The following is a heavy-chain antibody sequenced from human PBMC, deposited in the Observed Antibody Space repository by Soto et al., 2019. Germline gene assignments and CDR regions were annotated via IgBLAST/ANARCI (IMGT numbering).Heavy chain of an antibody. J-gene: IGHJ4*02. Sequence: PGESLKIFCKGSGYSFTSYWLGCVRQMPGKGLEWMGIIYPGDSGTRYSPSFQRQVTISADKAISTAYLQWSSLKASDTAMYDCARVARAVAGPYFEYLGQGTMVTLSS. V-gene: IGHV5-51*01. D-gene: IGHD6-19*01. CDR3: ARVARAVAGPYFEY. CDR2: IYPGDSGT. CDR1: GYSFTSYW.